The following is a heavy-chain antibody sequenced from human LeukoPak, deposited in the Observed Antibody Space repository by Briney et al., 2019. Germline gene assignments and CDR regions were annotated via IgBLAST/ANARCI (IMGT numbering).Heavy chain of an antibody. CDR1: GSTFSSYA. CDR2: ISGSGGST. Sequence: GGSLRLSCAASGSTFSSYAMSWVRQAPGKGLEWVSAISGSGGSTYYADSVKGRFTISRDNSKNTLYLQMNSLRAEDTAVYYCAKDFSPVRAARHTFDYWGQGTLVTVSS. CDR3: AKDFSPVRAARHTFDY. V-gene: IGHV3-23*01. D-gene: IGHD6-6*01. J-gene: IGHJ4*02.